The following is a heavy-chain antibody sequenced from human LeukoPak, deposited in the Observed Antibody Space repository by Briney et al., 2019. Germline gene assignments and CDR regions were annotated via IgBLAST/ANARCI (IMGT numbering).Heavy chain of an antibody. CDR2: ISYDGSNK. D-gene: IGHD3-22*01. Sequence: GGSLRLSCAASGFTFSTYAMHWVRQAPGKGLEWVAVISYDGSNKYYADSVKGRFTISRDNSKNTLYLQMNSLRAEDTAVYYCAKDGDVYYDSSGYYFDYWGQGTLVTVSS. CDR1: GFTFSTYA. CDR3: AKDGDVYYDSSGYYFDY. J-gene: IGHJ4*02. V-gene: IGHV3-30-3*01.